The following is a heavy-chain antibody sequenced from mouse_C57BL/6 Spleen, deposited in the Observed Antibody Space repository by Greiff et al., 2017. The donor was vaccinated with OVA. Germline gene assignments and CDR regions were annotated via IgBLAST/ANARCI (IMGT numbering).Heavy chain of an antibody. V-gene: IGHV1-53*01. D-gene: IGHD1-1*01. CDR2: INPSNGGT. Sequence: VQLQQPGTELVKPGASVKLSCKASGYTFTSYWMHWVKQRPGQGLEWIGNINPSNGGTTYNEMFTSKATLTVDKSSSTAYMQLSSLTSEDSAVYYGARDYGSSYEYFDYWGQGTTLTVSS. J-gene: IGHJ2*01. CDR1: GYTFTSYW. CDR3: ARDYGSSYEYFDY.